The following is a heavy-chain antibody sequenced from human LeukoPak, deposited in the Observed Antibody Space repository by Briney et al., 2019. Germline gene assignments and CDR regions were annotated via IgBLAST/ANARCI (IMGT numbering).Heavy chain of an antibody. V-gene: IGHV4-39*07. CDR2: INHSGST. Sequence: SETLSLTCTVSGGSISSSSYYWGWIRQPPGTGLEWIGEINHSGSTNYNPSLKSRVTISVDTSKNQFSLKLSSVTAADTAVYYCARESQGGSEVWFDPWGQGTLVTVSS. J-gene: IGHJ5*02. CDR3: ARESQGGSEVWFDP. D-gene: IGHD3-16*01. CDR1: GGSISSSSYY.